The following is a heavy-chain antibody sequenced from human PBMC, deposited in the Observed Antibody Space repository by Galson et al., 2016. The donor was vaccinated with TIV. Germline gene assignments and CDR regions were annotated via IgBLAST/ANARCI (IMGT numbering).Heavy chain of an antibody. V-gene: IGHV3-23*01. D-gene: IGHD3-22*01. CDR2: ISGGGGSS. CDR1: GFTSSSYA. Sequence: SLRLSCAASGFTSSSYALTWVRQAPGKGLEWVSAISGGGGSSYYGDSVKGRFTISRDNSEKMLYLQMNSLRAEDTAVYYCAKVPSSGFSYYYGIDVWGHGTTVTVS. J-gene: IGHJ6*02. CDR3: AKVPSSGFSYYYGIDV.